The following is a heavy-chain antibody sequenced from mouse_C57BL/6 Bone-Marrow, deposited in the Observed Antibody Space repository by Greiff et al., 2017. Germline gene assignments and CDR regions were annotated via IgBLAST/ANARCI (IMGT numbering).Heavy chain of an antibody. D-gene: IGHD2-13*01. Sequence: EVQLVESGGDLVKPGGSLKLSCAASGFTFSSYGMSWVRPTPDKRLEWVATISSGGSYTYYPDSVKGRFTISRDNAKNTLYLQMSSLKSEDTAMYYCARGGGDPFAYWGQGTLVTVSA. J-gene: IGHJ3*01. CDR3: ARGGGDPFAY. V-gene: IGHV5-6*01. CDR1: GFTFSSYG. CDR2: ISSGGSYT.